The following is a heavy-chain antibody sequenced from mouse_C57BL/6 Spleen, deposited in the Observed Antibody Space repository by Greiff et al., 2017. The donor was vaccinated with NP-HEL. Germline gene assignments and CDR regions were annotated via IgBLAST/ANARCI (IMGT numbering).Heavy chain of an antibody. J-gene: IGHJ2*01. Sequence: EVKVVESGGGLVKPGGSLKLSCAASGFTFSSYAMSWVRQTPEKRLEWVATISDGGSYTYYPDNVKGRFTISRDNAKNNLYLQMSHLKSEDTAMYYCARDRSTVVEDYFDYWGQGTTLTVSS. CDR1: GFTFSSYA. D-gene: IGHD1-1*01. CDR2: ISDGGSYT. CDR3: ARDRSTVVEDYFDY. V-gene: IGHV5-4*01.